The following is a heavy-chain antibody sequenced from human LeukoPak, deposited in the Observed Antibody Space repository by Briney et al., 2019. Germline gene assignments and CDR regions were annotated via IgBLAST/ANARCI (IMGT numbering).Heavy chain of an antibody. CDR1: GYTFTCYY. J-gene: IGHJ4*02. Sequence: GSVKVSCKASGYTFTCYYMHWVRQAPGQGLEWMGWINPNSGGTNYAQKFQGRVTMTRDTSISTAYMELTRPRSDNTAVYYCARAYYDSSGYYYFDYWGQGTLVTVSS. V-gene: IGHV1-2*02. D-gene: IGHD3-22*01. CDR2: INPNSGGT. CDR3: ARAYYDSSGYYYFDY.